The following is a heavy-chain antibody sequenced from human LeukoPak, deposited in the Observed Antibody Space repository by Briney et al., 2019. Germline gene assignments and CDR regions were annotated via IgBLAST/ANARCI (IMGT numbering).Heavy chain of an antibody. D-gene: IGHD3-22*01. CDR3: ARDPSLTSGYSHDAFDF. J-gene: IGHJ3*01. Sequence: ASVKVSCKASGYTFASYGISWGRQAPGQGLEWMGWISPYNGDTNSAQKFQGRVSMTTDTSTTTAYMEVRGLTSDDTAVYYCARDPSLTSGYSHDAFDFWGQGTMVTVSS. CDR1: GYTFASYG. CDR2: ISPYNGDT. V-gene: IGHV1-18*01.